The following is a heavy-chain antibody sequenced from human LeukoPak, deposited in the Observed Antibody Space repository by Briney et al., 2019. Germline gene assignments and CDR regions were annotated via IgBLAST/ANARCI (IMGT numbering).Heavy chain of an antibody. D-gene: IGHD3-22*01. Sequence: GKSLRLFCAASGFTFSAYGLHWDRQAPGKGLEWVAVISYDGTNKYYAESVKGRFTISRDNSKNTLYLQMNSQRSEDTAVYYCAKGLYDSNGYGDWGFDYWGQGTLVTVSS. CDR1: GFTFSAYG. CDR3: AKGLYDSNGYGDWGFDY. CDR2: ISYDGTNK. V-gene: IGHV3-30*18. J-gene: IGHJ4*02.